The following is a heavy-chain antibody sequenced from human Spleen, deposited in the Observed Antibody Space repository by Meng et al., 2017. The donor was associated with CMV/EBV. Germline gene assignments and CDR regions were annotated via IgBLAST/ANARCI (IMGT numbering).Heavy chain of an antibody. J-gene: IGHJ3*02. CDR3: ARDRFTIFGVTSHAFDI. D-gene: IGHD3-3*01. V-gene: IGHV3-21*01. CDR1: GFTFSYYS. Sequence: GESLKISCAASGFTFSYYSMNWVRQAPGKGLEWLAAISGGSTSIFYADSVKGRFSISRDNSKNTLYLQMNSLRAEDTAVYYCARDRFTIFGVTSHAFDIWGQGTMVTVSS. CDR2: ISGGSTSI.